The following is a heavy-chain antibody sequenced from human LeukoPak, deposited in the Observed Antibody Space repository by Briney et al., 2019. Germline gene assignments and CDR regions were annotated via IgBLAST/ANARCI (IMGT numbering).Heavy chain of an antibody. V-gene: IGHV3-74*01. J-gene: IGHJ4*02. CDR2: INTQGTYR. CDR1: GITFSIYW. Sequence: PGGSLRLSCVVSGITFSIYWMLSVREDRGRGLLWVSRINTQGTYRNYADSVKGRFTISRDNAKNTLYLQMSSLRADDTAVYYCVIDLGDYNDFWGQGTLVSVSS. D-gene: IGHD2-15*01. CDR3: VIDLGDYNDF.